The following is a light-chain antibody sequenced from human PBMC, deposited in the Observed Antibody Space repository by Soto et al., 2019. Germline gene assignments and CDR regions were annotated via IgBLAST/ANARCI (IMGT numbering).Light chain of an antibody. CDR2: EVS. Sequence: QSVLTQPASVSGSPGQSITISCTGTSSDVGGYNYVSWYQQHPGKAPKLMICEVSNRPSGVSNRFSGSKSGNTASLTISGLQAEDEADYYCSSYAGSNNYVFGTGTKVTVL. J-gene: IGLJ1*01. CDR3: SSYAGSNNYV. V-gene: IGLV2-14*01. CDR1: SSDVGGYNY.